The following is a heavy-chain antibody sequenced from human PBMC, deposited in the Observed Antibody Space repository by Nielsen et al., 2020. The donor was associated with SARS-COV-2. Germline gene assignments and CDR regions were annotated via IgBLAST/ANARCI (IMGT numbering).Heavy chain of an antibody. D-gene: IGHD3-10*01. CDR2: IYHSGTT. V-gene: IGHV4-30-2*04. CDR3: ARDPHFYGSGSYPFYFDC. J-gene: IGHJ4*02. Sequence: WIRQPPGKGLEWIGYIYHSGTTYYNPSLKSRITISVDTSTNQFSLKLSSVTAADTAVYYCARDPHFYGSGSYPFYFDCWGQGTLVTVSS.